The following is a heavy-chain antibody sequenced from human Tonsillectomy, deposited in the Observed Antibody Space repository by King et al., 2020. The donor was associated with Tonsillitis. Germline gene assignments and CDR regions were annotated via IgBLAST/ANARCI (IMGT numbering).Heavy chain of an antibody. CDR2: IISSSSYI. Sequence: VQLVESGGGLVKPGGSLRLSCAASGFTFSSYSMNWVRQAPGKGLEWVSSIISSSSYIYYADSVKGQFTISRDNAKNSLYLQMNSLRAEDTAVYYCARDTYDSSGYYLDYWGQGTLVTVSS. D-gene: IGHD3-22*01. CDR1: GFTFSSYS. V-gene: IGHV3-21*01. CDR3: ARDTYDSSGYYLDY. J-gene: IGHJ4*02.